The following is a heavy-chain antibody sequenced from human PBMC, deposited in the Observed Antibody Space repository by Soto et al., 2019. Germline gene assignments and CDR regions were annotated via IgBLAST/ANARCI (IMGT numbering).Heavy chain of an antibody. J-gene: IGHJ4*02. CDR1: GGSISSSDYY. Sequence: QLQLQESGPGLVKPSETLSLTCTVSGGSISSSDYYWGWIRQPPGKGLEWIGNIYYSGSASYNPTLESRVTIPGDTSRTQVSLQLSSVTAAGTAVYLCVSGYPWVGFGYWGQGTLVTVSS. D-gene: IGHD5-18*01. V-gene: IGHV4-39*01. CDR3: VSGYPWVGFGY. CDR2: IYYSGSA.